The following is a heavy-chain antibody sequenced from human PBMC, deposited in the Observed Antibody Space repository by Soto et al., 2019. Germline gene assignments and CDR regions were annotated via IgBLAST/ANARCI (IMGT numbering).Heavy chain of an antibody. V-gene: IGHV1-2*04. D-gene: IGHD1-1*01. J-gene: IGHJ2*01. CDR1: GYSFTDYF. CDR2: INPKSGDT. Sequence: GASVKVSCKTSGYSFTDYFMHWVRQAPGQGLEWMGWINPKSGDTNYAQKFQGLVTMTGDTSISTVYMELSRLRSDDTFIYYCARESNLDWYFDLWGRGTLVTVSS. CDR3: ARESNLDWYFDL.